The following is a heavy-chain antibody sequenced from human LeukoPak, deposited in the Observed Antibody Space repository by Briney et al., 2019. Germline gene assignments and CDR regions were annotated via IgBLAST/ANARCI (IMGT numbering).Heavy chain of an antibody. CDR1: GFTFSSYG. D-gene: IGHD3-22*01. CDR2: IWYDGSNK. J-gene: IGHJ4*02. CDR3: ARDQTYYYDSSGYYYPTF. Sequence: GGSLRLSRVASGFTFSSYGMHWVRQAPGKGLEWVAVIWYDGSNKYYADSVKGRFTISRDNSKNTLYLQMNSLRAEDTAVYYCARDQTYYYDSSGYYYPTFWGQGTLVTVSS. V-gene: IGHV3-33*08.